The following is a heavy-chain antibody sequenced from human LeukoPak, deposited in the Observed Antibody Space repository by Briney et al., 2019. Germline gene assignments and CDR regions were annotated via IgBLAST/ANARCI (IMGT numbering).Heavy chain of an antibody. CDR2: ITDSGDNT. J-gene: IGHJ4*02. D-gene: IGHD2/OR15-2a*01. CDR1: GFTFSTYA. Sequence: GGSLRLSCAASGFTFSTYAMSWVRQAPGKGLEWFSMITDSGDNTYDPDSVEGRFNISRDNSKNMLYLQMNSLRAEDTAVYYCAKGGRLSDYWGQGTLVTVSS. V-gene: IGHV3-23*01. CDR3: AKGGRLSDY.